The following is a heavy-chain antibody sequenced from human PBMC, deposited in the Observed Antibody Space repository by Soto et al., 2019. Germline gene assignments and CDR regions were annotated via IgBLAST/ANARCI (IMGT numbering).Heavy chain of an antibody. Sequence: QVQLQESGPGLVKPSATLSLTCTVSGGSIRSYYWSWIRQPPGKGLEWIGYIYYSGTTNYNPSLKSRVTISVDTSKNQSSLKLSSVTAADTAVYYCARRYGHAFAIWGQGTMVTVSS. V-gene: IGHV4-59*08. CDR3: ARRYGHAFAI. J-gene: IGHJ3*02. CDR2: IYYSGTT. D-gene: IGHD4-17*01. CDR1: GGSIRSYY.